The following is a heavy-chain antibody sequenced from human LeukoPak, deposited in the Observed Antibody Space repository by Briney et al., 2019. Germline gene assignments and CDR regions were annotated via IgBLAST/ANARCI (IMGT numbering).Heavy chain of an antibody. J-gene: IGHJ4*02. Sequence: SETLSLTCAVYGGSFSGYYWSWIRQPPGKGLEWIGEIKHSGSTNYNPSLKSRVTISVDTSKNQFSLKLSSVTAADTAAYYCARGPNPDYYDSSGYPGDFDYWGQGTLVTVSS. CDR2: IKHSGST. CDR3: ARGPNPDYYDSSGYPGDFDY. V-gene: IGHV4-34*01. CDR1: GGSFSGYY. D-gene: IGHD3-22*01.